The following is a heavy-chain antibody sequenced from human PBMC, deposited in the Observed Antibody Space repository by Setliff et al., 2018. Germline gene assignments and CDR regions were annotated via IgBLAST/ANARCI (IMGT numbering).Heavy chain of an antibody. CDR3: ARDGGEY. J-gene: IGHJ4*02. Sequence: GGSLRLSCAASGITLSTFSLNWVRQAPGRGLEWISFISRDSRTTYYADSVKGRFTISRDNAKNTLDLQMNSLRAEDSAVYYCARDGGEYWGQGTLVTVSS. CDR1: GITLSTFS. D-gene: IGHD3-16*01. V-gene: IGHV3-48*01. CDR2: ISRDSRTT.